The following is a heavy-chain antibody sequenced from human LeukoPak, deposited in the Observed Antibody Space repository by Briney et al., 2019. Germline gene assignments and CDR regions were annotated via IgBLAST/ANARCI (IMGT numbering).Heavy chain of an antibody. D-gene: IGHD6-13*01. CDR3: ARDQSGGSWYSWYYYGMDV. V-gene: IGHV1-18*01. J-gene: IGHJ6*02. Sequence: GASVKVSCKASGYTFTSYGISWVRQAPGQGLEWMGWISAYNGNTNYAQKLQGRVTMTTDTSTSTAYMELRSLRSDDTAVYYCARDQSGGSWYSWYYYGMDVWGQGTTVTVSS. CDR1: GYTFTSYG. CDR2: ISAYNGNT.